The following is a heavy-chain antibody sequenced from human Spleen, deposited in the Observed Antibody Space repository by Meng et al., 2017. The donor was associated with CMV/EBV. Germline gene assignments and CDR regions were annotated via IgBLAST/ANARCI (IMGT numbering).Heavy chain of an antibody. CDR2: ISYDGSDK. D-gene: IGHD3-16*01. Sequence: GESLKISCAASGFTFSSYAMHWVRQAPGKGLEWVAVISYDGSDKYYADSVKGRFTISRDNARNSLHLQMSSLRVDDTAVYYCARGGGILARLDFDLWGQGTLVTVSS. CDR3: ARGGGILARLDFDL. V-gene: IGHV3-30*04. CDR1: GFTFSSYA. J-gene: IGHJ4*02.